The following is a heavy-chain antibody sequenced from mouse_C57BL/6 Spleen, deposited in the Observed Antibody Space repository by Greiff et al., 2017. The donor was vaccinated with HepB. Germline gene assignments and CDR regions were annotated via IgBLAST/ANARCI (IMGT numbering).Heavy chain of an antibody. Sequence: VQLQESGAELARPGASVKLSCKASGYTFTSYGISWVKQRTGQGLEWIGEIYPRSGNTYYNEKFKGKATLTADKSSSTAYMELRSLTSEDSAVYFCARKGGYGSSYWYFDVWGTGTTVTVSS. CDR1: GYTFTSYG. J-gene: IGHJ1*03. D-gene: IGHD1-1*01. CDR3: ARKGGYGSSYWYFDV. V-gene: IGHV1-81*01. CDR2: IYPRSGNT.